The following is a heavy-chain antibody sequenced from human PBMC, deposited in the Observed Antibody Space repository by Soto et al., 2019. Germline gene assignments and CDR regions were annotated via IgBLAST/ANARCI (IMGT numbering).Heavy chain of an antibody. D-gene: IGHD6-13*01. CDR3: ARDAQPEENNWFDP. CDR1: GCSISSGGYY. CDR2: IYYSGST. Sequence: PSGSLSRTCPVSGCSISSGGYYWSWIRQHPGKGLEWIGYIYYSGSTYYNPSLKSRVTISVDTSKNQFSLKLSSVTAADTAVYYCARDAQPEENNWFDPWGQGTLVTVSS. J-gene: IGHJ5*02. V-gene: IGHV4-31*03.